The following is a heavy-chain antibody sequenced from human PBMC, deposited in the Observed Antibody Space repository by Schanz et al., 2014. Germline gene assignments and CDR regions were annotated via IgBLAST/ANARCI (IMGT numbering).Heavy chain of an antibody. Sequence: EVQLVESGGGLVRPGDSLRLSCAASGFTFSSYNINWVRQAPGKGLEYISSISPSSSYIYYADSVKGRFTISRDNAKNSLYLQMNSLRAGDTAVYYCARGGFRYLYYWGQGTVVTVSS. CDR2: ISPSSSYI. J-gene: IGHJ4*02. CDR1: GFTFSSYN. D-gene: IGHD3-9*01. CDR3: ARGGFRYLYY. V-gene: IGHV3-21*02.